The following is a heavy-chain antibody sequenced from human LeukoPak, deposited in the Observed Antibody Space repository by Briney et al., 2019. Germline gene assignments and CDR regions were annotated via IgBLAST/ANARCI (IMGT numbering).Heavy chain of an antibody. CDR2: ISSSSSTI. CDR1: GFTFSSYS. CDR3: ARSSTTVTTDLGYFQH. J-gene: IGHJ1*01. V-gene: IGHV3-48*02. D-gene: IGHD4-17*01. Sequence: PGGSLRLSCAASGFTFSSYSMNWVRQAPGKGLEWVSYISSSSSTIYYADSVKGRFTISRDNAKNSLYLQMNSLRDEDTAVYYCARSSTTVTTDLGYFQHWGQGTLVTVSS.